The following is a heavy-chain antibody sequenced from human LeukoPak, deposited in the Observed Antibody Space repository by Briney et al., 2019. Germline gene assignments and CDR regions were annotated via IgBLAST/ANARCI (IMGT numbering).Heavy chain of an antibody. J-gene: IGHJ4*02. CDR2: INCDSGVT. D-gene: IGHD3-10*01. Sequence: GASVQVSCKASGYTFTDSSIHWVRQAPGQGLEWMGWINCDSGVTKYAEKFQGRVSMTRDTSISTAYMELSRLRSDDTAVYYCARNNLHYGSGSGFDYWGQGTLVTVSS. V-gene: IGHV1-2*02. CDR3: ARNNLHYGSGSGFDY. CDR1: GYTFTDSS.